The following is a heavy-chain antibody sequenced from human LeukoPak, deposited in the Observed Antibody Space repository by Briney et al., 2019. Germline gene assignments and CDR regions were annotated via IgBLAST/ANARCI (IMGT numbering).Heavy chain of an antibody. CDR2: INPSGGST. V-gene: IGHV1-46*01. CDR1: GYTFTSYY. D-gene: IGHD3-22*01. J-gene: IGHJ4*02. CDR3: ARGYYDSWGSYSPDY. Sequence: GASVKVSCKASGYTFTSYYIHWVRQAPGQGLEWMGIINPSGGSTSYAQKFRGRVTMTRDTSTSTVYMELSSLRSEDTAVYYCARGYYDSWGSYSPDYWGQGTLVTVSS.